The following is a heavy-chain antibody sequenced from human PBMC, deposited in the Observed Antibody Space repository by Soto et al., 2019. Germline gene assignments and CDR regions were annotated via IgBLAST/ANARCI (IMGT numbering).Heavy chain of an antibody. D-gene: IGHD2-2*01. CDR3: ARDYCSSTSCSNYYYYGMDV. CDR2: ISAYNGNT. J-gene: IGHJ6*02. Sequence: ASVKVSCKASGYTFTSYGISWVRQAPGQGLEWMGWISAYNGNTNYAQKLQGRVTMTTDTSTSTAYMELRGLRSDDTAAYYCARDYCSSTSCSNYYYYGMDVWGQGTTVTVSS. V-gene: IGHV1-18*04. CDR1: GYTFTSYG.